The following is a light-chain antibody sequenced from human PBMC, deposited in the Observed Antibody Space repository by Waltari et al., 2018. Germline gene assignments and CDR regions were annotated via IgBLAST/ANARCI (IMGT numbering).Light chain of an antibody. CDR3: GTWDSSLSAVV. J-gene: IGLJ2*01. CDR1: SSNIGPNF. CDR2: DHN. V-gene: IGLV1-51*01. Sequence: QSVLTQPPSVSAAPGQKVTISSSGSSSNIGPNFVSWYQQLPGTAPKLLTYDHNKRPSGIPDRFSGSKSGTSATLGITGLQTGDEADYYCGTWDSSLSAVVFGGGTKLTVL.